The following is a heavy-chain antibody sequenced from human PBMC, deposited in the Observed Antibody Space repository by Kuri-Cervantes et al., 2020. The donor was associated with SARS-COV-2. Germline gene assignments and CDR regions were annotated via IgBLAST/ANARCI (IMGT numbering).Heavy chain of an antibody. D-gene: IGHD3-9*01. CDR3: AKVFVPHYDILTGYYLK. CDR2: ISGSGGST. CDR1: GFTFSSYA. Sequence: ETLSLTCAASGFTFSSYAMSWVRQAPGKGLEWVSAISGSGGSTYYADSVKGRFTISRDNSKNTLYLQMNSLRAEDTAVYHCAKVFVPHYDILTGYYLKWGQGTLVTVSS. J-gene: IGHJ4*02. V-gene: IGHV3-23*01.